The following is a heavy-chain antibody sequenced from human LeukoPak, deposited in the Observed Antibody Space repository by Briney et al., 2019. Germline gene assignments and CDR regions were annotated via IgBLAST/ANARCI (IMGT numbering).Heavy chain of an antibody. D-gene: IGHD1-26*01. Sequence: GGSLRLSCAASGFTISSYVMSWVRQAPGKGLEWVSSISDSGGNTYYADSVKGRFTISRDNSRNTLYPQMNSLRVEDTAIYYCAKDGAQVGVTFDYWGQGTLVTVSS. J-gene: IGHJ4*02. CDR2: ISDSGGNT. CDR1: GFTISSYV. CDR3: AKDGAQVGVTFDY. V-gene: IGHV3-23*01.